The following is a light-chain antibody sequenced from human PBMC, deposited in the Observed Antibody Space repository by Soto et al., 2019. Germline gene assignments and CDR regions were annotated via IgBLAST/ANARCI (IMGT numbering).Light chain of an antibody. J-gene: IGKJ4*01. V-gene: IGKV3-11*01. CDR3: QQRGKWPLT. CDR2: DAS. CDR1: QSISSY. Sequence: EIVLTQSPATLSLSPGERVTLSCRASQSISSYLGWYQQKPGQAPRLLIYDASNRATGIPARFSGSGSGTDFTLTISSLEPEDFAVYYCQQRGKWPLTFGAGTKVDIK.